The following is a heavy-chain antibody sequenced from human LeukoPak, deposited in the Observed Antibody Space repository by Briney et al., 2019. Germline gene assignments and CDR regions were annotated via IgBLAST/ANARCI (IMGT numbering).Heavy chain of an antibody. V-gene: IGHV4-34*01. CDR1: GGSFSGYY. D-gene: IGHD6-19*01. CDR3: ARDSGGSGWYYFDY. J-gene: IGHJ4*02. CDR2: INHSGST. Sequence: PETLSLTCAVYGGSFSGYYWSWIRQPPGKGLEWVGEINHSGSTNYNPSLKSRVTISVDTSKNQFSLKLSSVTAADTAVYYCARDSGGSGWYYFDYWGQGTLVTVSS.